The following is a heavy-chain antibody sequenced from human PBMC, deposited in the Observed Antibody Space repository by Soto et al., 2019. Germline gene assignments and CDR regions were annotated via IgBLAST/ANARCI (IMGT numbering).Heavy chain of an antibody. V-gene: IGHV4-39*01. CDR3: ARHTPAISISEH. CDR2: IYYSGST. CDR1: GGSISSSSYY. Sequence: QLQLQESGPGLVKPSETLSLTCTVSGGSISSSSYYCGWIRQPPGKGLEWIGSIYYSGSTYYNPSLKSRVTIAVDTSKNQFSLKLSSVTAADTAVYCCARHTPAISISEHWGQGTLVTFSS. J-gene: IGHJ1*01. D-gene: IGHD2-15*01.